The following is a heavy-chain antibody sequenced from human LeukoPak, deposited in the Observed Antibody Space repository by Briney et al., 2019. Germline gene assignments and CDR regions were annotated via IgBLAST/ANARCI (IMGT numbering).Heavy chain of an antibody. V-gene: IGHV5-51*01. D-gene: IGHD2-15*01. Sequence: GASLKISCKGSGYSFINYWIGWVRQTPGKGLEWMGIIHPGDSVTRYSPSFQGQVTISADKSIDTAYLQWTSLKASDSAMYYCARVPPYCSGGLCYSYYYYGMDVWGQGTTVTVSS. CDR1: GYSFINYW. J-gene: IGHJ6*02. CDR2: IHPGDSVT. CDR3: ARVPPYCSGGLCYSYYYYGMDV.